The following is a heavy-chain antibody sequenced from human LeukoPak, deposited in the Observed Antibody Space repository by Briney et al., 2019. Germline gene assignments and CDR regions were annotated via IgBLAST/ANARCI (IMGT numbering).Heavy chain of an antibody. CDR2: MYHSGST. J-gene: IGHJ4*02. CDR1: DSSISDDYF. V-gene: IGHV4-38-2*02. CDR3: ARGVLNRVYGDPPLDY. D-gene: IGHD4-17*01. Sequence: PSETLSLTCTVSDSSISDDYFWGWIRQPPGKGLEWIAGMYHSGSTYYNPSLKSRVTISVDTSKNQFSLKLSSVTAADTAVYYCARGVLNRVYGDPPLDYWGQGTLVTVSS.